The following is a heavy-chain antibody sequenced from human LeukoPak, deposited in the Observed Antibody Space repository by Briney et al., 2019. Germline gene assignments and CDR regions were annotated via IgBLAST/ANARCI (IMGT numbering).Heavy chain of an antibody. Sequence: GGSLRLSCAASEFTFSSYRMNWVRQTPGKGLEWVSSISSSSSYIYYADSVKGRFTISRDNAKNSLYLQMNGLRAGDTAVYYCARDGYGDYGLDYWGQGILVTVSS. J-gene: IGHJ4*02. CDR2: ISSSSSYI. CDR3: ARDGYGDYGLDY. D-gene: IGHD4-17*01. V-gene: IGHV3-21*01. CDR1: EFTFSSYR.